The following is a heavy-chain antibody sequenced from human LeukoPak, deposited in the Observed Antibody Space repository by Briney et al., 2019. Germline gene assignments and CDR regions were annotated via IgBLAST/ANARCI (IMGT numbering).Heavy chain of an antibody. Sequence: GGSLRLSCAASGFSVRTTFMSWVRQTPDKGLEWVSVLYTGGGTDLADSVKGRFTISRDTSKNTLSLQMNDLRVDDTAIYYCTRSGYRHPYHFDSWGQGTLVTVSS. CDR2: LYTGGGT. D-gene: IGHD3-22*01. J-gene: IGHJ4*02. CDR3: TRSGYRHPYHFDS. V-gene: IGHV3-53*01. CDR1: GFSVRTTF.